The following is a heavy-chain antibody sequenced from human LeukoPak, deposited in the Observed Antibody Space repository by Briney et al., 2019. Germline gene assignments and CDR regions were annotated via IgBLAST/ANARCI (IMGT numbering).Heavy chain of an antibody. CDR3: ARDYGGPHSYGMDV. Sequence: SETLSLTCTVSGGSISSSSYYWGWIRQPPGKGLEWIGYIYYSGSTNYNPSLKSRVTISVDTSKNQFSLKLSSVTAADTAVYYCARDYGGPHSYGMDVWGQGTTVTVSS. J-gene: IGHJ6*02. D-gene: IGHD4-23*01. CDR1: GGSISSSSYY. CDR2: IYYSGST. V-gene: IGHV4-61*01.